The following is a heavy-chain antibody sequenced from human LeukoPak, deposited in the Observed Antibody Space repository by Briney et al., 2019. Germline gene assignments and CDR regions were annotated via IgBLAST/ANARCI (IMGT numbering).Heavy chain of an antibody. CDR3: ARGRCIWNVIYYFDY. J-gene: IGHJ4*02. V-gene: IGHV4-34*01. Sequence: SQTLSLTCALYGGSFSVYYWSWIRHPPAKGLEWIGEIYHSGSTNYNPSLKSRVTISVYTSQNQISLKLSSVTAADTAVYYCARGRCIWNVIYYFDYWGQGTLVTVSS. D-gene: IGHD1-1*01. CDR1: GGSFSVYY. CDR2: IYHSGST.